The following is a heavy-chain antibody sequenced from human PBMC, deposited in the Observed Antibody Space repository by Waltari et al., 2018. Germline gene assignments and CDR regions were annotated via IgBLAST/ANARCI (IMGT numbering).Heavy chain of an antibody. V-gene: IGHV3-23*01. CDR3: ARHLYSIDYLELDN. D-gene: IGHD3-22*01. Sequence: EGHLLESGGGLVQPGGSLRLSCVASGFTFIHYAMSWVRQAPGKGLGGVSGSVVSGVVKKYADSGKGRFTVSRDNSKNTLYLQLNSLRAEDTAVYYCARHLYSIDYLELDNWGQGTLVTVSS. CDR1: GFTFIHYA. J-gene: IGHJ4*02. CDR2: SVVSGVVK.